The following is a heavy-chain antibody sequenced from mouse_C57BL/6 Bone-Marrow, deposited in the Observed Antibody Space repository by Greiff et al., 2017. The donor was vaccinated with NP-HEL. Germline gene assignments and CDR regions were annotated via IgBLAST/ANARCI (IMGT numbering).Heavy chain of an antibody. CDR3: ARHYYSNYFDY. CDR2: ISSGGSYT. J-gene: IGHJ2*01. Sequence: VQLKESGGDLVKPGGSLKLSCAASGFTFSSYGMSWVRQTPDKRLEWVATISSGGSYTYYPDSVKGRFTISRDNAKNTLYLQVSSLKSEDTAMYYCARHYYSNYFDYWGQGTTLTVSA. CDR1: GFTFSSYG. V-gene: IGHV5-6*01. D-gene: IGHD2-5*01.